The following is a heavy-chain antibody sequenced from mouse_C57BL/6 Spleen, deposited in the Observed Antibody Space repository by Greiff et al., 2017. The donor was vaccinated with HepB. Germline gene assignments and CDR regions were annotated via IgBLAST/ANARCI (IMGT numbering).Heavy chain of an antibody. CDR2: INYDGSST. CDR1: GFTFSDYY. D-gene: IGHD2-5*01. Sequence: EVKVVESEGGLVQPGSSMKLSCTASGFTFSDYYMAWVRQVPEKGLEWVANINYDGSSTYYLDSLKSRFIISRDNAKNILYLQMSSLKSEDTATYYCARKSNYGYYFDYWGQGTTLTVSS. V-gene: IGHV5-16*01. J-gene: IGHJ2*01. CDR3: ARKSNYGYYFDY.